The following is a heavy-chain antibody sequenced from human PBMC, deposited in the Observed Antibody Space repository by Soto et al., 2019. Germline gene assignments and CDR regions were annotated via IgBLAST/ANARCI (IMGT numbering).Heavy chain of an antibody. J-gene: IGHJ4*02. CDR1: GFTFSSYG. CDR3: AKDRMGAGVRGYFDY. Sequence: QVQLVESGGGVVQPGKSLRLSCAGSGFTFSSYGMDWVRQAPGKGLEGVAVISYDGSNKYYADSVKGRFTISRDNSKNKLYLQMSSLRADDTAVYYCAKDRMGAGVRGYFDYWGQGTLVTVSS. V-gene: IGHV3-30*18. CDR2: ISYDGSNK. D-gene: IGHD3-10*01.